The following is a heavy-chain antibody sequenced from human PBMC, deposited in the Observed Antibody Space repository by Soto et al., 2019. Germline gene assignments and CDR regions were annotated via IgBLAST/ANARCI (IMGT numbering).Heavy chain of an antibody. V-gene: IGHV4-59*08. Sequence: QVQLQQSGPRLVKPSETLSLTCTVSSGPDRSHNWGWIRQPPGRGLEWIGYVYYTGDTAYNPSLRRRVTISADTSTNAIPLTLSSVTAADTAVYYCVRQGIDYLHGLVDVWGQGTTVSVSS. CDR3: VRQGIDYLHGLVDV. J-gene: IGHJ6*02. CDR2: VYYTGDT. CDR1: SGPDRSHN. D-gene: IGHD4-17*01.